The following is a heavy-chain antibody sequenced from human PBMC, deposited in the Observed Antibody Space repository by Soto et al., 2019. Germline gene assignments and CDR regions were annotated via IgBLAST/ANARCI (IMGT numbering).Heavy chain of an antibody. CDR1: GFTFSSYG. D-gene: IGHD2-21*01. CDR3: AKGPEGGGIAPVDH. CDR2: ISYDGSNK. V-gene: IGHV3-30*18. Sequence: QVQLVESGGGVVQPGRSLRLSCAASGFTFSSYGMHWVRQAPGKGLEWVAVISYDGSNKYYADSVKDRFTISRDNSKNTLYLQMNSLGAEDTAVYYCAKGPEGGGIAPVDHWGQGTMVNVSS. J-gene: IGHJ4*02.